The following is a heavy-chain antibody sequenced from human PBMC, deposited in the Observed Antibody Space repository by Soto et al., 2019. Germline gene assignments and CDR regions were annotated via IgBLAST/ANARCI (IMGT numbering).Heavy chain of an antibody. Sequence: QVQLQESGPGLVKPSETLSLTCTVSGGSVSSGNYYWSWIRQPPGKGLEWIGYIYYSGSTNYNHPVESRVTISVEQSKKQLSPKLCCATAADTAVYYWAGDHRGSGYELYYYYGMEGWGQGTTVAVPS. D-gene: IGHD5-12*01. J-gene: IGHJ6*02. CDR2: IYYSGST. CDR3: AGDHRGSGYELYYYYGMEG. V-gene: IGHV4-61*01. CDR1: GGSVSSGNYY.